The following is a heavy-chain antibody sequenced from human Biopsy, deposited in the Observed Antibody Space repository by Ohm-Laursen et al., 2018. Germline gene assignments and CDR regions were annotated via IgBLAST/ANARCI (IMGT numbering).Heavy chain of an antibody. J-gene: IGHJ2*01. CDR1: GVTLSDYS. D-gene: IGHD3-10*01. Sequence: GSLRLSCAAPGVTLSDYSMIWVRQAPGKGLEWVSSISSTSSHINYADSVKGRFTISRDNAKNSLYLQMNSLRVEDTAFYYCANSGGSGSYSHLWGRGTLVTVSS. CDR2: ISSTSSHI. V-gene: IGHV3-21*04. CDR3: ANSGGSGSYSHL.